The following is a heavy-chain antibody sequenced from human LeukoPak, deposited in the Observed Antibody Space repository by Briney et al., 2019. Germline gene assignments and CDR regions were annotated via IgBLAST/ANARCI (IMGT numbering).Heavy chain of an antibody. D-gene: IGHD6-6*01. CDR3: ARDRPYAARAFDY. Sequence: PGRSLRLSCAASGFTFSSYAMHWVRQAPGKGLEWVAVISYDGSNKYYADSVKGRFTISRDNAKNTLYLQMNSLRAEDTAVYYCARDRPYAARAFDYWGQGTLVTVSS. V-gene: IGHV3-30-3*01. J-gene: IGHJ4*02. CDR2: ISYDGSNK. CDR1: GFTFSSYA.